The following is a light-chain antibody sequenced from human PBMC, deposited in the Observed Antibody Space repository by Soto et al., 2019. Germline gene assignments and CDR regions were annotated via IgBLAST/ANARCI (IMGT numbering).Light chain of an antibody. V-gene: IGKV3-20*01. Sequence: EIVLTQSPGTLSLSPGERVTLSCRASQSVSSSYLAWYQQKPGQAHRLLIYGASSRATGIPDRFSGSGSGTDFTLTISRLEPEDFAVYYCQQYGSSPPWTFGQGTKVEIK. CDR2: GAS. CDR1: QSVSSSY. CDR3: QQYGSSPPWT. J-gene: IGKJ1*01.